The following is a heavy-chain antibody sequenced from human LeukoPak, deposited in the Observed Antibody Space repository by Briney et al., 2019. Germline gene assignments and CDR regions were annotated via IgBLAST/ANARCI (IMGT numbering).Heavy chain of an antibody. Sequence: PGGSLRLSCAASGFTFSSYWMHWVRQAPGKGLVWVSRINSDGSSTSYADSVKGRFTISRDNAKNTLYLQMNSLRAEDTAMYYCARGPGGESTAMAPWGQGTLVTVSS. J-gene: IGHJ5*02. D-gene: IGHD5-18*01. CDR1: GFTFSSYW. CDR3: ARGPGGESTAMAP. CDR2: INSDGSST. V-gene: IGHV3-74*01.